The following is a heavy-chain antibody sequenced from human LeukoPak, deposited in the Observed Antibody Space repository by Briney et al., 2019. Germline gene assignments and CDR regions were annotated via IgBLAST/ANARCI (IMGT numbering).Heavy chain of an antibody. Sequence: PSETLSLTCTVSGGSISSYYWSWIRQPPGKGLEWIGYIYYSGSTNYNPSLKSRVTISVDTSKNQFSLKLSSVTAADTAVYYCARHRRGNSDAFDIWGQGTMVTVSS. CDR3: ARHRRGNSDAFDI. J-gene: IGHJ3*02. CDR2: IYYSGST. CDR1: GGSISSYY. V-gene: IGHV4-59*01. D-gene: IGHD4-23*01.